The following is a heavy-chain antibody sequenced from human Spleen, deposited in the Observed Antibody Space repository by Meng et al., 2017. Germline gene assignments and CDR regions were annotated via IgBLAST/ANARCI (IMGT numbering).Heavy chain of an antibody. CDR3: TRGLAPEGYFDI. J-gene: IGHJ4*02. CDR2: MYGDGTT. CDR1: ELTVSSNY. Sequence: VQLVESGGGVVQPGRSLRLSCAASELTVSSNYISWVRQAPGKGLECVSVMYGDGTTYYADSVKGRFTISRDNSRNTVYLQMTSLRADDTAIYYCTRGLAPEGYFDIWGQGTLVTVSS. D-gene: IGHD3-9*01. V-gene: IGHV3-53*01.